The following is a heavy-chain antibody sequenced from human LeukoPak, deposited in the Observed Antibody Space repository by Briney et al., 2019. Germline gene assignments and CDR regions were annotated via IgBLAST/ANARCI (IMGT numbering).Heavy chain of an antibody. Sequence: SETLSLTCAVYGGSFSGYYWSWIRQPPGKGLEWIGEINHSGSTNYNPSLKSRVTMSVDTSKNQFSLKLSSVTAADTAVYYCARVTGERNRRIAAAGTGRWFDPWGQGTLVTVSS. CDR2: INHSGST. J-gene: IGHJ5*02. V-gene: IGHV4-34*01. CDR1: GGSFSGYY. CDR3: ARVTGERNRRIAAAGTGRWFDP. D-gene: IGHD6-13*01.